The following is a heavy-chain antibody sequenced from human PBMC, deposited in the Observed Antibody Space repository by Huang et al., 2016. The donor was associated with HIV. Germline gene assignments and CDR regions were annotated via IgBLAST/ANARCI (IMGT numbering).Heavy chain of an antibody. CDR1: GGSFNNYT. J-gene: IGHJ4*02. V-gene: IGHV1-69*01. CDR3: ARDSRGDGYNYENGFDY. Sequence: QLLLVQSGAEVKEPGSSVKVSCKASGGSFNNYTISWLRQAPGHGLEWLGGIVPIFGAPNFAQKCQGRVTITADEYTKTAYMGLSSLSSEDTAIYYCARDSRGDGYNYENGFDYWGQGTLVTVSS. CDR2: IVPIFGAP. D-gene: IGHD5-12*01.